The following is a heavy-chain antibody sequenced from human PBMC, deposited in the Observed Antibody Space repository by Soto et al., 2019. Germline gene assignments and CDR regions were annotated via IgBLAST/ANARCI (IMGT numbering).Heavy chain of an antibody. Sequence: QPVGSLRLSCSASGFTFSEYSMHWVRQAPGKGLQYVSTISSDGDITYYADSVKGRFTISRDNSKNTLYLQMNSLRPEDTAVYYCVKVSTFYDILTGYYSTNFFDPWGQGTLVTVSS. CDR3: VKVSTFYDILTGYYSTNFFDP. J-gene: IGHJ5*02. V-gene: IGHV3-64D*06. CDR2: ISSDGDIT. D-gene: IGHD3-9*01. CDR1: GFTFSEYS.